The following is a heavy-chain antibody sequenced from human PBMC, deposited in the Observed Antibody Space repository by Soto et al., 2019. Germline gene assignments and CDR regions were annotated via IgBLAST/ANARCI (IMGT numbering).Heavy chain of an antibody. V-gene: IGHV1-18*01. Sequence: GASVKVSCKASGFTFSRYGISWVRQAPGQGLEWMGWISAYNGNTNYAQKLQGRVTITTDTSTSTAYMELRSLRSDDTAVYYCARDRWFGEFEYYFDYWGQGTLVTVSS. J-gene: IGHJ4*02. CDR1: GFTFSRYG. CDR2: ISAYNGNT. D-gene: IGHD3-10*01. CDR3: ARDRWFGEFEYYFDY.